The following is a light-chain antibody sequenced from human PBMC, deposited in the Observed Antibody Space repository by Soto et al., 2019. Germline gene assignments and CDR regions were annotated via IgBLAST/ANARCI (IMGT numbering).Light chain of an antibody. CDR1: QSIRSY. J-gene: IGKJ3*01. CDR2: AAS. Sequence: DIQMTQSPSSLSASVGDRVTITCRSGQSIRSYLNWYQQKAGKAPKLLIYAASTLQSGVPSRFSGSGSGTELTLTISNLQPEDFATYYCQQSYTTPGVSFGPGTRVDL. CDR3: QQSYTTPGVS. V-gene: IGKV1-39*01.